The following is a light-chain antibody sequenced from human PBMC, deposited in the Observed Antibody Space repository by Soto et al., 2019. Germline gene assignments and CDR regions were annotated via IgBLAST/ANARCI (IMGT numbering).Light chain of an antibody. V-gene: IGKV3-15*01. J-gene: IGKJ2*01. CDR1: QSISSS. CDR3: HQYNNWPPSHT. CDR2: GAS. Sequence: EILMTQSPATLSVSPGERATLSCTASQSISSSLAWYQQKPGQAPKLLIYGASTRATGIPARFSGSGYGTEFTLTISSLQSEDFAVYYCHQYNNWPPSHTVGQGAKLEIK.